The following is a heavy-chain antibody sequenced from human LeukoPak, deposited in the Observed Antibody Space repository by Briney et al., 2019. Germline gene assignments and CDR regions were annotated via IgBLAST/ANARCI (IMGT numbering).Heavy chain of an antibody. D-gene: IGHD3-10*01. CDR2: VTGSGGDT. V-gene: IGHV3-23*01. J-gene: IGHJ4*02. Sequence: GGSLRLSCAASGFTFSNYAMSWVRQTPGKGLECVSVVTGSGGDTYYTGSVNGRFTISRDNSKNTLYLQMSSLSAEDTAVYYCARTTTPHYYGSGSYALGYWGQGTLVTVPS. CDR1: GFTFSNYA. CDR3: ARTTTPHYYGSGSYALGY.